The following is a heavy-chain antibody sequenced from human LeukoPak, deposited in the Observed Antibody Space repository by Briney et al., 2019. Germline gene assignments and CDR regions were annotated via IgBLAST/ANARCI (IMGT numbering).Heavy chain of an antibody. CDR3: ARRSRYNWNDLGFDY. V-gene: IGHV4-38-2*01. CDR2: IYHSGST. J-gene: IGHJ4*02. CDR1: GYSISSGYY. D-gene: IGHD1-1*01. Sequence: SETLSLTCAVSGYSISSGYYWGWIRQPPGKGLEWIGSIYHSGSTYYNPSLKSRVTISVDTPKNQFSLKLSSVTAADTAVYYCARRSRYNWNDLGFDYWGQGTLVTVSS.